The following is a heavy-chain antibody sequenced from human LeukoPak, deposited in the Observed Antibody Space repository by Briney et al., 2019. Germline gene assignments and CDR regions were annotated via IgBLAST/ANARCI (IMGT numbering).Heavy chain of an antibody. V-gene: IGHV3-23*01. CDR2: ISGSGSST. D-gene: IGHD6-13*01. CDR1: GFTFSNYA. CDR3: AKDRGSWYSTIRSSGNY. Sequence: GGSLRLSCAASGFTFSNYAMSWVRQAPGKGLEWVSSISGSGSSTYYADSVKGRFTISRDNSKNTLYLQMNSLRAEDTAVYYCAKDRGSWYSTIRSSGNYWGQGTLVTVSS. J-gene: IGHJ4*02.